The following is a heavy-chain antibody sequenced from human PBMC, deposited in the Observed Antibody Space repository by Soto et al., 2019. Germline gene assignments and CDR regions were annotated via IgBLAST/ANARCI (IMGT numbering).Heavy chain of an antibody. CDR3: ARADPDASVGY. CDR2: ISYSGST. V-gene: IGHV4-59*01. D-gene: IGHD2-15*01. CDR1: GGSMSSYY. J-gene: IGHJ4*02. Sequence: SETLSLTCTVSGGSMSSYYWTWLRQSPGRGLEWIGYISYSGSTYYNPSLKSRVTISADASKNQFSLRMNSMIAADTAVYYCARADPDASVGYWGQGTLVTVSS.